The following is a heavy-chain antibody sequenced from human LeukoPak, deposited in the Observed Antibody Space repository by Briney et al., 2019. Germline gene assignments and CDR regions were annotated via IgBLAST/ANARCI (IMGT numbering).Heavy chain of an antibody. CDR1: GGSFSGYY. D-gene: IGHD2-21*01. Sequence: PSETLSPTCAVYGGSFSGYYWSWIRQPPGKGLEWIGEINHSGSTNYNPSLKSRVTISVDTSKNQFSLKLNSVTAADTAVYYCARHSVASPHYFDYWGQGALVTVSS. V-gene: IGHV4-34*01. CDR2: INHSGST. J-gene: IGHJ4*02. CDR3: ARHSVASPHYFDY.